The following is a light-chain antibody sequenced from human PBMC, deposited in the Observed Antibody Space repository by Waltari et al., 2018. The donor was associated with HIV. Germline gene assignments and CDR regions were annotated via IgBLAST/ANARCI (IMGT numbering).Light chain of an antibody. CDR3: SSYTGSSLYV. CDR2: EVS. Sequence: QSALTQPASVSGSPGQSLTISCTGTSSDVGAYNYVSWYQQHPGKAPKLMIYEVSNRPSGVSNRFSGSKSGNTASLTISGLQAEDEADYYCSSYTGSSLYVFGTGTKVTVL. CDR1: SSDVGAYNY. J-gene: IGLJ1*01. V-gene: IGLV2-14*01.